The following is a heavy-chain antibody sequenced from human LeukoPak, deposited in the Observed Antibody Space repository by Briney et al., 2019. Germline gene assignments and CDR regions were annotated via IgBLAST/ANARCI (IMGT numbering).Heavy chain of an antibody. V-gene: IGHV4-59*01. J-gene: IGHJ4*02. CDR2: IYYSGST. CDR1: GGSISSYY. CDR3: ARGMQQLYHFDS. D-gene: IGHD6-13*01. Sequence: SETLSLTCAVSGGSISSYYWSWIRQPPGKGLEWVGYIYYSGSTNYNPSLKSRVTISVDTSKNQFSLKLSSVTAADTAVYYCARGMQQLYHFDSWGRGTLVTVSS.